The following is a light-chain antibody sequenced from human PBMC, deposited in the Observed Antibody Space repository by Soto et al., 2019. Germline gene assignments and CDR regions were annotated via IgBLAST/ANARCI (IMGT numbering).Light chain of an antibody. CDR1: QSVNIY. J-gene: IGKJ3*01. CDR3: QQYDNWPPFT. V-gene: IGKV3D-15*01. Sequence: EIVMTQSPATLSVSPGERAPLSCRASQSVNIYLAWYQQKPSQAPRLLIFGASSRATGIPAKFSGSGSGTDFTLIISSLQSEDFAVYYCQQYDNWPPFTFGPGTKVDIK. CDR2: GAS.